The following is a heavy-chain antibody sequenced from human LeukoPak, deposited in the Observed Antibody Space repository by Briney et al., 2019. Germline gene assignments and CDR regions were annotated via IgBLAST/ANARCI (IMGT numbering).Heavy chain of an antibody. J-gene: IGHJ5*02. D-gene: IGHD2-2*01. V-gene: IGHV4-34*01. CDR3: ARRSRTRWFDP. CDR2: INHSGST. CDR1: GFTFSDYY. Sequence: PGGSLRLSRAASGFTFSDYYMSWIRQAPGKGLEWIGEINHSGSTNYNPSLKSRVTISVDTSKNQFSLKLSSVTAADTAVYYCARRSRTRWFDPWGQGTLVTVSS.